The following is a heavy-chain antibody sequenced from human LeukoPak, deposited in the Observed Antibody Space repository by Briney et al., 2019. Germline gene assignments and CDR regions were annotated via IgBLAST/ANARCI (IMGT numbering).Heavy chain of an antibody. CDR2: INHSGST. Sequence: PSETLSLTCAVYGGSFGGYYWSWIRQPPGKGLEWIGEINHSGSTNYNPSLKSRVTISVDTSKNQFSLKLSSVTAADTAVYYCVRGSGTTYYYDSSGYSPGSPFDYWGQGTLVTVSS. CDR3: VRGSGTTYYYDSSGYSPGSPFDY. V-gene: IGHV4-34*01. D-gene: IGHD3-22*01. J-gene: IGHJ4*02. CDR1: GGSFGGYY.